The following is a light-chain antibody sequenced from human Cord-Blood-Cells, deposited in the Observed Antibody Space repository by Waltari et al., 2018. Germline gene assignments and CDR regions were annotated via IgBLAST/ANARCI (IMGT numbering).Light chain of an antibody. Sequence: QSVLTQPPSVSGAPGQRVTISCTGSSSNIGAGFDVPWSQQLPGTAPKLLIYGNSNRPSGVPDRFSGSKSGTSASLAITGLQAEDEADYYCQSYDSSLSGLYVFGTGTKVTDL. CDR1: SSNIGAGFD. CDR2: GNS. CDR3: QSYDSSLSGLYV. V-gene: IGLV1-40*01. J-gene: IGLJ1*01.